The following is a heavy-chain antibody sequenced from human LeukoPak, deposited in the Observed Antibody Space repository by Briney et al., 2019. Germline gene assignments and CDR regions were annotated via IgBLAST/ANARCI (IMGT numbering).Heavy chain of an antibody. J-gene: IGHJ4*02. V-gene: IGHV4-59*01. Sequence: PSETLSLTCTVSGGSISSYYWSWIRQPPGKGLEWIGYIYYSGSTNHNPSLKSRVTISVDTSKNQFSLKLSPVTAADTAVYYCARHIGTTHFDYWGQGTLVTVSS. CDR3: ARHIGTTHFDY. CDR1: GGSISSYY. CDR2: IYYSGST. D-gene: IGHD1-7*01.